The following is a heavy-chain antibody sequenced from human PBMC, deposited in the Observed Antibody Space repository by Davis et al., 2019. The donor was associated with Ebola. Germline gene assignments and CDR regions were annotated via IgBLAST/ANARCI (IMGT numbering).Heavy chain of an antibody. Sequence: SETLSLTCTVSGGSISSYYWSWIRQPPGKGLEWIGEINHSGSTNYNPSLKSRVTISVDTSKNQFSLKLSSVTAADTAVYYCARPTYYYDSSGYYSHWGQGTLVTVSS. CDR3: ARPTYYYDSSGYYSH. J-gene: IGHJ4*02. D-gene: IGHD3-22*01. CDR1: GGSISSYY. CDR2: INHSGST. V-gene: IGHV4-34*01.